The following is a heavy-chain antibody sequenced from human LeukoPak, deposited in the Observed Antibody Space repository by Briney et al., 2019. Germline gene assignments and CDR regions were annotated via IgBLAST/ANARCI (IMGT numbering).Heavy chain of an antibody. J-gene: IGHJ4*02. V-gene: IGHV4-39*01. CDR2: IYYSGST. D-gene: IGHD3-22*01. CDR3: ARQDSSGYYYETTRDY. CDR1: GGSISSSSYY. Sequence: SETLSLTCTVSGGSISSSSYYWGWIRQPPGKGLEWIGSIYYSGSTYYNPSLKSRATISVDTSKYQFSRKLRSVTAADTSVYYCARQDSSGYYYETTRDYWGQGTLVTVSS.